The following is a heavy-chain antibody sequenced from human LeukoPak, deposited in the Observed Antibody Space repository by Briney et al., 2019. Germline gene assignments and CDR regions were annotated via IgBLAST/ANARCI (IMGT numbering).Heavy chain of an antibody. CDR3: AGDRGRDYFDY. D-gene: IGHD3-10*01. CDR2: IKQDGSEK. V-gene: IGHV3-7*01. CDR1: GFTFSSYW. J-gene: IGHJ4*02. Sequence: GRSLRLSCAASGFTFSSYWMSWVRQAPGKGLEWVANIKQDGSEKYYVDSVKGRFTISRDNAKNSLYLQMNSLRAEDTAVYYCAGDRGRDYFDYWGQGTLVTVSS.